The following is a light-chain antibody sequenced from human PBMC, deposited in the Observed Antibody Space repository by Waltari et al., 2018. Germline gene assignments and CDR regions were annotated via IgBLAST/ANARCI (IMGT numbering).Light chain of an antibody. Sequence: DIQMTQSPSSLSASVGDRVSITCRASQVISNFLAWYQLKPGKVPKLLIRSASTLQSGVPSRFSGSGSGTEFTLTISSLQPEDVATYYCQRYNSVPRTFGQGTRVDIK. J-gene: IGKJ1*01. CDR1: QVISNF. CDR2: SAS. V-gene: IGKV1-27*01. CDR3: QRYNSVPRT.